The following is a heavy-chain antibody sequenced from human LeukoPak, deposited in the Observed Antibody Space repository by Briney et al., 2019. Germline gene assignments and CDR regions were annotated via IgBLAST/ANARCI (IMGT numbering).Heavy chain of an antibody. D-gene: IGHD6-19*01. J-gene: IGHJ4*02. CDR3: AKDRGAVADYFDY. CDR1: GFTFSSYG. CDR2: ISYDGSNK. V-gene: IGHV3-30*18. Sequence: PAGSLRLSCAASGFTFSSYGMHWVRQAPGKGLEWVAVISYDGSNKYYADSVKGRFTISRDNSKNTLDLQMNSLRAEDTAVYYCAKDRGAVADYFDYWGQGTL.